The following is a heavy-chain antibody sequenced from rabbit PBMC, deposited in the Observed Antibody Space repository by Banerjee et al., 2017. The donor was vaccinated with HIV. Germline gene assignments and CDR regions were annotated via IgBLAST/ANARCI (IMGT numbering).Heavy chain of an antibody. CDR3: PFSRLAAIDL. V-gene: IGHV1S40*01. Sequence: QSLEESGGDLVKPGASLTLTCTASGFSFSSYYYMCWVRQAPGKGLEWIACIYVGSGGSTDSARWPTGPFTISLPSSPTVSLPIPFLPPPPPSSSFFPFSRLAAIDLWGQGTLVTVS. CDR1: GFSFSSYYY. D-gene: IGHD4-1*01. J-gene: IGHJ3*01. CDR2: IYVGSGGST.